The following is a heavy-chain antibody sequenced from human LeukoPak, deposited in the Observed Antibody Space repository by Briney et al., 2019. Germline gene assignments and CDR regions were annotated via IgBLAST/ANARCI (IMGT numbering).Heavy chain of an antibody. CDR2: INHSGST. V-gene: IGHV4-34*01. J-gene: IGHJ6*04. D-gene: IGHD3-10*01. CDR1: GGSFSGYY. CDR3: ARGNYYGSGPRYGMDV. Sequence: SETLSLTCAVYGGSFSGYYWSWIRQPPGKGLEWMGEINHSGSTNYNPSLKSRVIISVDTSKNQFSLKLSSVTAADTAVYHCARGNYYGSGPRYGMDVWGKGTTVTVS.